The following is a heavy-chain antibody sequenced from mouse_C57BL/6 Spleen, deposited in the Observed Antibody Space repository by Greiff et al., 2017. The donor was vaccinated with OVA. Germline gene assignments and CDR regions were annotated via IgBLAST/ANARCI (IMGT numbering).Heavy chain of an antibody. Sequence: VQLQQPGAELVKPGASVKLSCKASGYTFTSYWMHWVKQRPGQGLEWIGMIHPNSGSTNYNEKFKSKATLTVDKSSSTAYMQLSSLTSEDSAVYYCARFNYYGSSYAMDYWGQGTSVTVSS. CDR3: ARFNYYGSSYAMDY. D-gene: IGHD1-1*01. J-gene: IGHJ4*01. CDR2: IHPNSGST. V-gene: IGHV1-64*01. CDR1: GYTFTSYW.